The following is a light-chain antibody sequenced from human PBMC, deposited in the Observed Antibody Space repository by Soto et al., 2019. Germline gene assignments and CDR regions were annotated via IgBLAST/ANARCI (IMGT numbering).Light chain of an antibody. CDR3: LQDYSYPRT. Sequence: AIQMTQSPSSLSASVAGGVTITCRASQHIVNNLGWYQPNTGRAPRLLIYSASSLGSGGQSRFRGSGFGTDFTLTISSLQPEDFATYYCLQDYSYPRTFGQGTKVDIK. V-gene: IGKV1-6*02. CDR2: SAS. J-gene: IGKJ1*01. CDR1: QHIVNN.